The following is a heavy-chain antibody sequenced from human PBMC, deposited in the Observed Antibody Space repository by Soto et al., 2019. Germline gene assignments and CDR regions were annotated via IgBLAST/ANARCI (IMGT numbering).Heavy chain of an antibody. CDR1: CGSITSSSHF. CDR3: AGQTFTIAAASYGRSNWFDP. Sequence: SETLSLTCTSSCGSITSSSHFWGWVRQPPGKGLEWIGTIYFTGNTYYTPSLKSRLTMSIDTSKNEFSLRLNSVTAADTAVYYCAGQTFTIAAASYGRSNWFDPWGPGTLVTVSS. D-gene: IGHD6-25*01. CDR2: IYFTGNT. J-gene: IGHJ5*02. V-gene: IGHV4-39*01.